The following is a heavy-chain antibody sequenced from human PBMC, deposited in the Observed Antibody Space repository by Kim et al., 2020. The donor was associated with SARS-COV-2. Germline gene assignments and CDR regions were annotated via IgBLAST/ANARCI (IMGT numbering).Heavy chain of an antibody. D-gene: IGHD6-6*01. CDR3: ARNMEQLGNDAFDI. J-gene: IGHJ3*02. CDR1: GFTVSSNY. CDR2: IYSGGST. V-gene: IGHV3-66*01. Sequence: GGSLRLSCAVSGFTVSSNYMSWVRQAPGKGLEWVSVIYSGGSTYYADSVKGRFTISRDNSKNTLYLQMNSRRAEDTAVYYCARNMEQLGNDAFDIWGQGTMVTVSS.